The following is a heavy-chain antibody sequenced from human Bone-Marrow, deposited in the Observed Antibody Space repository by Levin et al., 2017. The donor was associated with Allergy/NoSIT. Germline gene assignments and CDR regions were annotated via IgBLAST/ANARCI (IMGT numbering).Heavy chain of an antibody. CDR3: ARRQPLLGDSSDV. CDR1: GYNINKYW. V-gene: IGHV5-51*01. J-gene: IGHJ3*01. D-gene: IGHD2-15*01. CDR2: VYGGDSDT. Sequence: ASVKVSCKGSGYNINKYWIAWVRQMPGNGLEWMGMVYGGDSDTTYSPSLQGQVTMSADKSINTAYLHLSSLQASDTGMYYCARRQPLLGDSSDVWGQGTMVIVSS.